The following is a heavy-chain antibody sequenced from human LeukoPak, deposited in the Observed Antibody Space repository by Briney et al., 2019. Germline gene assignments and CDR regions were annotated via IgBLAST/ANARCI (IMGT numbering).Heavy chain of an antibody. V-gene: IGHV4-38-2*02. Sequence: PSETLSLTCTVSGHSISSGYYWGWIRQPPGKGLEWIGNIYHSGSTYSNPSLKSRVTISVDTSTKQFALRLSSVTAADTAVYYCASGVGRDSAWNVPFDYWGQGTLVTGSS. J-gene: IGHJ4*02. CDR1: GHSISSGYY. D-gene: IGHD1-1*01. CDR3: ASGVGRDSAWNVPFDY. CDR2: IYHSGST.